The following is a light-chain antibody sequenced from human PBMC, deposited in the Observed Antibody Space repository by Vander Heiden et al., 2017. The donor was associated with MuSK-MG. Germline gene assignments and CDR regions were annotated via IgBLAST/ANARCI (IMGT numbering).Light chain of an antibody. V-gene: IGLV1-40*01. CDR1: SPNIGARYD. Sequence: QSVLTQPPSVSGAPGQRVTIPCPGSSPNIGARYDVHWYQHLPGTAPKLLIYGNNNRPSGVPDRFSGSKSGTSASLAITGLQADDEAYYYCQSYDRSLSGQEVFGGGTKVTVL. CDR2: GNN. CDR3: QSYDRSLSGQEV. J-gene: IGLJ2*01.